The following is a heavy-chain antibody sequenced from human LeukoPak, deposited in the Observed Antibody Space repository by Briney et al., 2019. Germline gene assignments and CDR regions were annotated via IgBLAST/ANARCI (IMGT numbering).Heavy chain of an antibody. CDR2: ISSSSSYI. D-gene: IGHD3-9*01. V-gene: IGHV3-21*01. CDR1: GFTFSSYS. J-gene: IGHJ4*02. Sequence: GGSLRLSCAASGFTFSSYSKNWVRQPPPPGQELVSSISSSSSYIYYADSVKGRFTISRDNAKNSLYLQMNSLRAEDTAVYYCARSEDYDILTGYAADFDYWGQGTLVTVSS. CDR3: ARSEDYDILTGYAADFDY.